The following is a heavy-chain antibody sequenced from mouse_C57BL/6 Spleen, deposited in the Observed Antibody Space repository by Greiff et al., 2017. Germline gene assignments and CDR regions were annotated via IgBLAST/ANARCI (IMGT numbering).Heavy chain of an antibody. D-gene: IGHD2-5*01. V-gene: IGHV1-64*01. CDR3: ARWSGSNYTSYWYFDV. CDR1: GYTFTSYW. J-gene: IGHJ1*03. Sequence: VQLQQPGAELVKPGASVKLSCKASGYTFTSYWMHWVKQRPGQGLEWIGMIHPHSGSTNYTEKFKSKATLTVDKSSRTAYLQLSSLTSEDSAVYYCARWSGSNYTSYWYFDVWGTGTTVTVSS. CDR2: IHPHSGST.